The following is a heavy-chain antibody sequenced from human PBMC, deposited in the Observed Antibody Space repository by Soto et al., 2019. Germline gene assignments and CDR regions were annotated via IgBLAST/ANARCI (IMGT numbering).Heavy chain of an antibody. CDR2: ISASGGTT. Sequence: EVQLLESGGGLVQPGGSLRLSCAASGLIFSNYAMTWVRQAPGKGLEWVSAISASGGTTYYADSVKGRFSISRDNSKNTLYLQMNSLRVEDTAVYYCASGAIFGGHHDYWGQGPLVTVSS. V-gene: IGHV3-23*01. CDR1: GLIFSNYA. J-gene: IGHJ4*02. CDR3: ASGAIFGGHHDY. D-gene: IGHD3-3*01.